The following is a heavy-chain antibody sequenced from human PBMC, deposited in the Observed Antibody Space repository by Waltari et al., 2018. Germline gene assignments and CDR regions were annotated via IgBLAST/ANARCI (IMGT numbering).Heavy chain of an antibody. CDR3: ARDPAYYYGSASYYNAPYYYGMDV. CDR1: GGSISSYY. D-gene: IGHD3-10*01. Sequence: QVQLQESGPGLVKPSETLSLTCTVSGGSISSYYWSWIRQPPGKGLEWLGYIYYSGSTNYNPSLKSRVTISVDTSKNQFSLKLSSVTAADTAVYYCARDPAYYYGSASYYNAPYYYGMDVWGQGTTVTVSS. CDR2: IYYSGST. J-gene: IGHJ6*02. V-gene: IGHV4-59*01.